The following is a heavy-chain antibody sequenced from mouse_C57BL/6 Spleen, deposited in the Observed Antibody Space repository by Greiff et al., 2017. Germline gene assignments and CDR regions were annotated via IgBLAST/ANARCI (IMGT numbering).Heavy chain of an antibody. CDR2: IYPRSGNT. CDR3: ASPSYYGSSPLYWYFDV. CDR1: GYTFTSYG. Sequence: QVQLQQSGAELARPGASVKLSCKASGYTFTSYGISWVKQRTGQGLEWIGEIYPRSGNTYYNEKFKGKATLTADKSSSTAYMELRSLTSADSAVXFCASPSYYGSSPLYWYFDVWGTGTTVTVSS. J-gene: IGHJ1*03. D-gene: IGHD1-1*01. V-gene: IGHV1-81*01.